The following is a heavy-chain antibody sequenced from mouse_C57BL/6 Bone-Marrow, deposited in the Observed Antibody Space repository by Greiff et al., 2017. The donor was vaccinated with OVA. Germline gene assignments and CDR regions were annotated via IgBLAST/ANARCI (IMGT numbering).Heavy chain of an antibody. J-gene: IGHJ3*01. Sequence: VKLMESGAELARPGASVKLSCKASGYTFTSYGISWVKQRTGQGLELIGEIYPRSGNTYYNEKFKGKATLTADKSSSTAYMELRSLTSEDSAVYFCARGPEGFAYWGQGTLVTVSA. V-gene: IGHV1-81*01. CDR3: ARGPEGFAY. CDR1: GYTFTSYG. CDR2: IYPRSGNT.